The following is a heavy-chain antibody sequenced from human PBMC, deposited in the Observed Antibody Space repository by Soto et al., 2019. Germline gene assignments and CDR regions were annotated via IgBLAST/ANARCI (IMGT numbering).Heavy chain of an antibody. V-gene: IGHV1-69*12. D-gene: IGHD5-18*01. CDR2: IIPIFGTA. J-gene: IGHJ6*02. Sequence: QVQLVQSGAEVKKPGSSVKVSCKASGGTFSSYAISWVRQAPGQGLEWMGGIIPIFGTANYAQKFQGRVTITADESTSTAYMELSSLRSEDTAVYYCARARRLLNVDTAMVGLYYYGMDVWGQGTTVTVSS. CDR1: GGTFSSYA. CDR3: ARARRLLNVDTAMVGLYYYGMDV.